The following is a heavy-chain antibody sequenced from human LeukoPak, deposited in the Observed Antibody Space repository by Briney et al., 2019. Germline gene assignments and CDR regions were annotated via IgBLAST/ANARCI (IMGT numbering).Heavy chain of an antibody. J-gene: IGHJ4*02. CDR2: ISPGGSP. D-gene: IGHD1-1*01. V-gene: IGHV4-34*01. Sequence: SETLSLTCAVYGGSFSGYYWRCIRQPPGKGLEWIGEISPGGSPSYNPSLKSRVTISVDRSKNQFSLKLSSATAADTAVYYCARGFRERYYFDYWGQGTLVTVSS. CDR3: ARGFRERYYFDY. CDR1: GGSFSGYY.